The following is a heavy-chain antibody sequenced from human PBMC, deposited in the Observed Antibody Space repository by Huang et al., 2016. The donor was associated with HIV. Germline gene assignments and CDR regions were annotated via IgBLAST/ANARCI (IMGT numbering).Heavy chain of an antibody. CDR1: DGSISSRSYS. Sequence: QLQLQESGPGLVKPSETLSLTCTVSDGSISSRSYSWGWIRQPPGKGLEWIATFFYDGNTYYNPSPKSRFTISVDTSKNQFSLNLSSVTAADTAVYYCAAMVRGVISYFDYWGQGTLVTVSS. J-gene: IGHJ4*02. CDR2: FFYDGNT. CDR3: AAMVRGVISYFDY. V-gene: IGHV4-39*01. D-gene: IGHD3-10*01.